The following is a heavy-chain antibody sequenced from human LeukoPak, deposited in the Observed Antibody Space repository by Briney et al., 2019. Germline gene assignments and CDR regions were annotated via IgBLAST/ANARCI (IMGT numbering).Heavy chain of an antibody. Sequence: PGRSLRLSCAAPGFTFSSYGMHWVRQAPGKGLEWVAVIWYDGSNKYYADSVKGRFTISRDNSKNTLCLQVNSLRAEDTAVYYCAKARSLAAVDYWGQGTLVTVSS. CDR1: GFTFSSYG. CDR3: AKARSLAAVDY. CDR2: IWYDGSNK. D-gene: IGHD6-6*01. J-gene: IGHJ4*02. V-gene: IGHV3-33*06.